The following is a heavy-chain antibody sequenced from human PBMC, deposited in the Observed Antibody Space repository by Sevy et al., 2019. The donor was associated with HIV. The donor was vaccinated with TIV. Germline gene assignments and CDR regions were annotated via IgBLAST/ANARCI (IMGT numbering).Heavy chain of an antibody. J-gene: IGHJ5*02. CDR2: INPNSGGT. V-gene: IGHV1-2*02. D-gene: IGHD2-15*01. Sequence: ASVKVSCKASGYTFTGYYMHWVRQAPGQGLEWMAWINPNSGGTNYAQKFQGRVTMTRDTSISTAYMELSRLRSDDTAVYYCARERVYCSSGRCKPGGWFDPWGQGTLVTVSS. CDR3: ARERVYCSSGRCKPGGWFDP. CDR1: GYTFTGYY.